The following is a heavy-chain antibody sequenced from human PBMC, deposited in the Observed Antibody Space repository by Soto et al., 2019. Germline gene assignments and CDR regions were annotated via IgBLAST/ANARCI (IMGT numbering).Heavy chain of an antibody. CDR2: ISSSSSTI. J-gene: IGHJ4*02. Sequence: GGSLRLSCAASGFTFSSYSMNWVRQAPGKGLEWVSYISSSSSTIYYADSVKGRFTISRDNAKNSLYLQMNSLRAEDTAVYYCAREYDFWTPSNYFDYWGQGTLVTVSS. V-gene: IGHV3-48*01. CDR3: AREYDFWTPSNYFDY. D-gene: IGHD3-3*01. CDR1: GFTFSSYS.